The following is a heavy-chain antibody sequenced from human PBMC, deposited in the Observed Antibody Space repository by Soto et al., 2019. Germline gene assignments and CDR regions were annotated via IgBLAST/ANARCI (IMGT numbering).Heavy chain of an antibody. Sequence: ASVKVSCKASGYSFSFYGINWVRQAPGQGLEWMRSINPPDGNRNFAHKFEDRVPMTTATSTNTVFLELRSLKSDDTAIYYCAIGRLRGYDSSGFYSWRQGTMVTVSS. CDR1: GYSFSFYG. CDR2: INPPDGNR. J-gene: IGHJ5*01. D-gene: IGHD3-22*01. V-gene: IGHV1-18*01. CDR3: AIGRLRGYDSSGFYS.